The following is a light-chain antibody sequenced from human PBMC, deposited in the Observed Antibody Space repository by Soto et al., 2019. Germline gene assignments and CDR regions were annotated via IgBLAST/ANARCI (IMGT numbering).Light chain of an antibody. Sequence: QSALTQPASVSGSPGQSITISCTGTSSDIGGYDYVSWYQLHPGKAPKLMVFEVSNRPSGVSSRFSGSKSGNTASLTISGLQAEDEADYYCFSYAGNSVYVFGTGTKVTVL. J-gene: IGLJ1*01. CDR1: SSDIGGYDY. CDR3: FSYAGNSVYV. CDR2: EVS. V-gene: IGLV2-23*02.